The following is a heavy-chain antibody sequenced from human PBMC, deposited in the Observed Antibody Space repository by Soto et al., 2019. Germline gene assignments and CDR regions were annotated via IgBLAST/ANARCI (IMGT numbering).Heavy chain of an antibody. J-gene: IGHJ5*02. V-gene: IGHV3-7*03. CDR2: IKQDESDK. Sequence: PGGPLRLSCAVSVFRFGDHWMSWVRQATGKGLEWVANIKQDESDKYYVDSVKGRFPISRDNAQNALYLQLNSLSVEDTAVYYCAAYCYTMTCTHFHGYSWGQGTQVTVSS. D-gene: IGHD3-16*02. CDR1: VFRFGDHW. CDR3: AAYCYTMTCTHFHGYS.